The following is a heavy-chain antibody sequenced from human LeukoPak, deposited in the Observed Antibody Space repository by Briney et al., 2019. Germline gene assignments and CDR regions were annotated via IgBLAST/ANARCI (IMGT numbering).Heavy chain of an antibody. CDR2: TYYRSKWYN. Sequence: SQTLSLTCAISGDSVSSNSAAWNWIRQSPSRGLEWLGRTYYRSKWYNDYAVSVKSRITINPDTSKNQFSPQLNSVTPEDTAVYYCARDSAYSSSWYGAQMGYYYYGMDVWGQGTTVTVSS. V-gene: IGHV6-1*01. J-gene: IGHJ6*02. CDR3: ARDSAYSSSWYGAQMGYYYYGMDV. D-gene: IGHD6-13*01. CDR1: GDSVSSNSAA.